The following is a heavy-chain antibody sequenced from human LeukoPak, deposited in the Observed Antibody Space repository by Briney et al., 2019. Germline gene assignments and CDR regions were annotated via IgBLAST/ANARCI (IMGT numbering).Heavy chain of an antibody. J-gene: IGHJ5*02. CDR2: INPSGGST. Sequence: ASVKVSCKASGYTFTSYYMHWVRQAPGQGLEWMGIINPSGGSTSYAQKFQGRVTMTRDMSTSTVYMELSSLRCEGTAVYYCSRGVVVAATPGSWFDPRGQGTLVTVSS. CDR1: GYTFTSYY. CDR3: SRGVVVAATPGSWFDP. V-gene: IGHV1-46*01. D-gene: IGHD2-15*01.